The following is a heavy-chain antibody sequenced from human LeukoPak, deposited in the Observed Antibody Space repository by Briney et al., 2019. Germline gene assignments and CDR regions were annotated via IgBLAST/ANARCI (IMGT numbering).Heavy chain of an antibody. V-gene: IGHV4-34*01. CDR3: ARSTAAAGTDFDY. Sequence: SETLSLTCAVYGGSFTGYYWSWIRQPPGKGLEWIGEINHSGSTSYNPSLTSRVTISVDTSKTQFSLRLSSVTAADTAIYYCARSTAAAGTDFDYWGQGTLVTVSS. D-gene: IGHD6-13*01. J-gene: IGHJ4*02. CDR2: INHSGST. CDR1: GGSFTGYY.